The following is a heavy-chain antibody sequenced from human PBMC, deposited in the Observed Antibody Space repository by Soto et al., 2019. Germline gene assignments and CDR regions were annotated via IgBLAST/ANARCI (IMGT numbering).Heavy chain of an antibody. CDR1: GFTFSSYG. J-gene: IGHJ6*02. CDR2: IWYDGSNK. Sequence: PGGSLRLSCAASGFTFSSYGMHWVRQAPGKGLEWVAVIWYDGSNKYYADSVKGRFTISRDNSKNTLYLQMNSLRAEDTAVYYCTTDTSGYPMYYYYYGMDVWGQGTTVTVSS. V-gene: IGHV3-33*01. CDR3: TTDTSGYPMYYYYYGMDV. D-gene: IGHD5-12*01.